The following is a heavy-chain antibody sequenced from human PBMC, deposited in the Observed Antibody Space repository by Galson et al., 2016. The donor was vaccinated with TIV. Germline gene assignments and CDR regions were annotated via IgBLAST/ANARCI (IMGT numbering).Heavy chain of an antibody. D-gene: IGHD3-22*01. CDR1: GYSLTEVV. Sequence: SVKVSCKVSGYSLTEVVMHWVRQAPGKGLEWMGGFDPEVGRTIYAQKLQGRVTMTADTSTDTAYMELGSLRFEYTAVYYCATVAWFPGLSLDNWGQGTLVTVSS. CDR3: ATVAWFPGLSLDN. CDR2: FDPEVGRT. J-gene: IGHJ4*02. V-gene: IGHV1-24*01.